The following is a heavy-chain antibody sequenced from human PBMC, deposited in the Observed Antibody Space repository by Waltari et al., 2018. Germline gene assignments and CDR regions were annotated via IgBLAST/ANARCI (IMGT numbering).Heavy chain of an antibody. CDR2: SIPIFGTA. Sequence: QVQLVQSGAEVKKPGSSVKVSCKASGGTFSSYAISWVRQAPGQGLEWMGGSIPIFGTANYAQKFQGRVTSTADESTSTAYMERSSLRSEDTAVDYCARAMDYYDSSGYYYVDYWGQGTLVTVSS. V-gene: IGHV1-69*01. J-gene: IGHJ4*02. CDR3: ARAMDYYDSSGYYYVDY. D-gene: IGHD3-22*01. CDR1: GGTFSSYA.